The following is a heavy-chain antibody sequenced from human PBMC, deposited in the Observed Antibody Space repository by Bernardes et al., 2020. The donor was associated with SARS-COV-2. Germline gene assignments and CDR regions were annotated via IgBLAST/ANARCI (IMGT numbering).Heavy chain of an antibody. J-gene: IGHJ3*02. CDR1: GFTFSSYA. Sequence: GGSLRLSCAASGFTFSSYAMSWVRQAPGKGLEWVSAISGSGGSTYYADSVKGRFTISRDNSKNTLYLQMNSLRAEDTAVYYCAKDVHDTYSRYFDWYGAFDIWGQGTMVTVSS. D-gene: IGHD3-9*01. V-gene: IGHV3-23*01. CDR3: AKDVHDTYSRYFDWYGAFDI. CDR2: ISGSGGST.